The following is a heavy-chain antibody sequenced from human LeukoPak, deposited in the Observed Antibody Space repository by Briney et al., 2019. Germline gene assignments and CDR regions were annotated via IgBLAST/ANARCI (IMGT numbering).Heavy chain of an antibody. CDR2: IRSKAYGGTT. J-gene: IGHJ4*02. CDR1: GFTFGDYA. D-gene: IGHD3-9*01. Sequence: GGSLRLSCTASGFTFGDYAMSWVRQAPGKGLEWVGFIRSKAYGGTTEYAASVKGRFTISRDDSKSIAYLQMNSLKTEDTAVYYCTRDKYDILGYRGQGTLVTVSS. CDR3: TRDKYDILGY. V-gene: IGHV3-49*04.